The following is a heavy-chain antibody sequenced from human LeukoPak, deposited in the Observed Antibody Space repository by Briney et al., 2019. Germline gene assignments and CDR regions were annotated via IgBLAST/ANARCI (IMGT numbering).Heavy chain of an antibody. V-gene: IGHV3-9*01. CDR1: GFTFDDYA. Sequence: SGGSLRLSCAASGFTFDDYAMHWVRQAPGKGLEWVSGISWNSGSISYADSVKGRFTISRDNAKNSLYLQMNSLRAEDTALYYCAKDAQRLLGYCSSTSCFTFDIWGQGTMVTVSS. J-gene: IGHJ3*02. CDR2: ISWNSGSI. CDR3: AKDAQRLLGYCSSTSCFTFDI. D-gene: IGHD2-2*01.